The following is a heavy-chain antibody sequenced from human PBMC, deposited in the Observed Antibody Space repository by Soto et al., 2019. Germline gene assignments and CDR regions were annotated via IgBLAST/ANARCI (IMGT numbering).Heavy chain of an antibody. V-gene: IGHV5-51*03. CDR3: ARRSLPSCGGDCPFDY. CDR2: IYPGGSDT. CDR1: GYSFTSYW. Sequence: EVQLVQSGAEVKKPGESLKISCKGSGYSFTSYWIGWLRQMPGKGLEWMGIIYPGGSDTRYSPSFQGQVTISADKSISTAALKWGGLTAWDTAMYYCARRSLPSCGGDCPFDYWGQGKLVTASS. J-gene: IGHJ4*02. D-gene: IGHD2-21*02.